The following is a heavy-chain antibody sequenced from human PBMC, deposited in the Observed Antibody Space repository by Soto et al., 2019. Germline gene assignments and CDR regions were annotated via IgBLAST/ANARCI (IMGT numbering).Heavy chain of an antibody. D-gene: IGHD6-19*01. Sequence: QVQLQESGPGLVKPSETLSLTCTVSGGSISSYYWSWIRQPAGKGLEWVGRIYTSGSTNYNPSLKSRVTMSVDTSKNQFSLKLSSVTAADTAVYYWAREKPKTYSIAVAGCIDYWGQGTLVTVSS. V-gene: IGHV4-4*07. CDR3: AREKPKTYSIAVAGCIDY. J-gene: IGHJ4*02. CDR2: IYTSGST. CDR1: GGSISSYY.